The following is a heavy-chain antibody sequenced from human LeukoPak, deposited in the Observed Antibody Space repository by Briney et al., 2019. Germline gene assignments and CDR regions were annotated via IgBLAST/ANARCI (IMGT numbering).Heavy chain of an antibody. CDR2: ISGSGGST. Sequence: GGSLRLSCAASGFTSSSYAMSWVRQAPGKGLEWVSAISGSGGSTYYADSVKGRFTISRDNSKNTLYLQMNSLRAEGTAVYYCAKVMGVRGVFFGYWGQGTLVTVS. D-gene: IGHD3-10*01. V-gene: IGHV3-23*01. CDR3: AKVMGVRGVFFGY. CDR1: GFTSSSYA. J-gene: IGHJ4*02.